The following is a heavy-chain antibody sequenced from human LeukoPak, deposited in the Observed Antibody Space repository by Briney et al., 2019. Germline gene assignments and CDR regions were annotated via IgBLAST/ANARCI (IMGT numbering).Heavy chain of an antibody. V-gene: IGHV3-30*03. Sequence: PGRSLRLSCAASRFTFSSYGMHWVRQAPGKGLEWVAVISYDGSNKYYADSVKGRFTISRDNSKNTLYLQMNSLRAEDTAVYYCAREEGGNYYDSSGYYFDYWGQGTLVTVSS. D-gene: IGHD3-22*01. J-gene: IGHJ4*02. CDR1: RFTFSSYG. CDR2: ISYDGSNK. CDR3: AREEGGNYYDSSGYYFDY.